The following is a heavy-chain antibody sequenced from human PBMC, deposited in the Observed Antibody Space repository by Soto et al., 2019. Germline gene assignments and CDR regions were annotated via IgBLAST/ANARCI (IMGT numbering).Heavy chain of an antibody. Sequence: DVQLVESGGGLVRPGGSLRLSCAASGFTFSSYWMHWVHQVPGKGLVWVSRINEYGSVINYADSVKGRFTIFRDNSKNTLYLEMYSLRAEDAAVYYCTRDIGGRGAYWGQGTLVTVSS. CDR2: INEYGSVI. CDR3: TRDIGGRGAY. J-gene: IGHJ4*02. D-gene: IGHD3-16*01. V-gene: IGHV3-74*01. CDR1: GFTFSSYW.